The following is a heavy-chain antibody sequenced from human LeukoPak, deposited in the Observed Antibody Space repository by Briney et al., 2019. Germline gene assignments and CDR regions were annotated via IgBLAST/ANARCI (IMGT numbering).Heavy chain of an antibody. Sequence: ASVKVPCKVSGYTLTELSMHWVRQAPSKGLEWMGGFDPEDGETIYAQKFQGRLNMSEDTSTDTAYMELSSLRSEDTAVYYCASSLLWFGESRKDWFDPWGQGTLVTVSS. CDR2: FDPEDGET. V-gene: IGHV1-24*01. D-gene: IGHD3-10*01. CDR3: ASSLLWFGESRKDWFDP. CDR1: GYTLTELS. J-gene: IGHJ5*02.